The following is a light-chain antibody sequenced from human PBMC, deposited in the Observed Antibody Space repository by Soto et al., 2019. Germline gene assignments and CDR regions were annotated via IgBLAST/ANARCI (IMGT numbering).Light chain of an antibody. CDR2: AAS. V-gene: IGKV1-6*01. CDR3: LQDYNYPHT. CDR1: QGIGNH. Sequence: AIQMTQSPSSLSASVGDRVTITCRASQGIGNHLGWYQQKPGKAPKLLIYAASSLQDGVSSRFSGSGSGTDFTLIFSSLQPEDSATYFCLQDYNYPHTFGQGTKLEIK. J-gene: IGKJ2*01.